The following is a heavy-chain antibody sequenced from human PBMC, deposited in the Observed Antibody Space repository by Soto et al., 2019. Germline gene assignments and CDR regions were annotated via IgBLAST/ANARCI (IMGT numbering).Heavy chain of an antibody. CDR2: IYPGDSDT. CDR3: ARRRPHYDILTGGAFDI. D-gene: IGHD3-9*01. J-gene: IGHJ3*02. Sequence: GESLKISCKGSGYSFTSYWIGWVRQMPGKGLEWMGIIYPGDSDTRYSPSFQGQVTISADKSISTAYLQWSSLKASDTAMYYCARRRPHYDILTGGAFDIWGQGTMVTVSS. CDR1: GYSFTSYW. V-gene: IGHV5-51*01.